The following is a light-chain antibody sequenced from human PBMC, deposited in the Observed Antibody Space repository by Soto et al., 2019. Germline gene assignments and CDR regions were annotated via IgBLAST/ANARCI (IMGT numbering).Light chain of an antibody. CDR2: SAS. Sequence: DIQMTQSPSSVSAFVGDRVVITCRASQAISSWVAWYQQKPGKAPERLIYSASTRHSGVSSSFSGGGSGTEFTLTISALQPEDFATYYCQQSDSLPLTFGGGTKVEI. J-gene: IGKJ4*01. CDR3: QQSDSLPLT. CDR1: QAISSW. V-gene: IGKV1-12*01.